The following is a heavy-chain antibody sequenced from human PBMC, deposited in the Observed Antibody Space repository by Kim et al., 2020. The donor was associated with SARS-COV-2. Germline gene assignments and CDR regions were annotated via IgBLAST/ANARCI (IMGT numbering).Heavy chain of an antibody. Sequence: GGSLRLSCAASGFDFSTSWMHWVRQAPGKGLVWVSRIKSDGSDIHYADSVKGRFTISRDNAKNTLHLQLNSLGVEDTAIYYCARGSFQQGFDPWGQGTLVTVSS. CDR3: ARGSFQQGFDP. D-gene: IGHD6-13*01. CDR1: GFDFSTSW. V-gene: IGHV3-74*01. J-gene: IGHJ5*02. CDR2: IKSDGSDI.